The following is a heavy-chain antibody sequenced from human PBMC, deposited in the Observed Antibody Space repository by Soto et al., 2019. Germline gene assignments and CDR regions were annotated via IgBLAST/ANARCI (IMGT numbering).Heavy chain of an antibody. D-gene: IGHD6-19*01. CDR1: GFTFSNYW. Sequence: EVHLVESGGGLVQPGGSLRLSCAASGFTFSNYWMNWVRQAPGKGLEWVAIIKQDGGDKYYVDSVKGRFTISRDNAKNPRYLQMSSLRADDPAVYYCAGGTGWLSDLWGQGTLVTVSS. CDR3: AGGTGWLSDL. V-gene: IGHV3-7*04. J-gene: IGHJ5*02. CDR2: IKQDGGDK.